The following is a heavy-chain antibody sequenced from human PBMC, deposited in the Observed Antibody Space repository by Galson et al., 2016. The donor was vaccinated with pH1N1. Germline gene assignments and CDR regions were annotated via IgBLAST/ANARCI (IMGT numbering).Heavy chain of an antibody. CDR1: GVSISSGGYY. CDR2: IYYRGST. V-gene: IGHV4-31*03. D-gene: IGHD3-10*01. CDR3: ARGVWFGELGAWFDP. J-gene: IGHJ5*02. Sequence: TLSLTCTVSGVSISSGGYYWSWIRQHPGKGLEWIGYIYYRGSTYYNPSLKSRVTISVDTSKNQFSLKLSSGTAADTAVYYCARGVWFGELGAWFDPWGQGTLVTVSS.